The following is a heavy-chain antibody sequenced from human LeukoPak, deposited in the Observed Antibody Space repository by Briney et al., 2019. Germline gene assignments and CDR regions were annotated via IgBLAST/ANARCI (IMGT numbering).Heavy chain of an antibody. D-gene: IGHD3-10*01. CDR1: GGSISSYY. Sequence: TSETLSLTCTVSGGSISSYYWSWIRQPAGKGLEWIGRIYTSGSTNYNPSLKSRVTMSVDTSKNQFSLKLSSVTAADTAVYYCARRYYYGSGSYGFDPWGQGTLVTVSS. CDR3: ARRYYYGSGSYGFDP. J-gene: IGHJ5*02. CDR2: IYTSGST. V-gene: IGHV4-4*07.